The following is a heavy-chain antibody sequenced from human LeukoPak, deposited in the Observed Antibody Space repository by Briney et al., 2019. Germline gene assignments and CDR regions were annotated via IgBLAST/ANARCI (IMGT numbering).Heavy chain of an antibody. CDR3: ARLVDDSSGYYYVEGVDY. CDR1: GYTFTSYY. V-gene: IGHV1-2*06. J-gene: IGHJ4*02. CDR2: INPNSGGT. D-gene: IGHD3-22*01. Sequence: ASVKVSCKASGYTFTSYYMHWVRQAPGQGLEWMGRINPNSGGTNYAQKFQGRVTMTGDTSISTAYMELSRLRSDDTAVYYCARLVDDSSGYYYVEGVDYWGQGTLVTVSS.